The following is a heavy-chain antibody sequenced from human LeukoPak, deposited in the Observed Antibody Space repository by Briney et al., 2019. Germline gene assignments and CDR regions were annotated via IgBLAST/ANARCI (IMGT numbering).Heavy chain of an antibody. V-gene: IGHV3-7*01. CDR2: IKEDGSKE. CDR1: GFTLSKYW. Sequence: PGGSLRLSCAASGFTLSKYWMSWVRQAPGKGLEWLADIKEDGSKEYFVDSVKGRFTISRDNTKSSVYLQMNSLRAEDTAVYYCARDFGDSSGWYNDYWGQGTLVIVSS. D-gene: IGHD6-19*01. CDR3: ARDFGDSSGWYNDY. J-gene: IGHJ4*02.